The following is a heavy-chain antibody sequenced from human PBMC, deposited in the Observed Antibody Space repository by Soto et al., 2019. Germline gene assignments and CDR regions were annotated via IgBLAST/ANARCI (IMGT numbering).Heavy chain of an antibody. J-gene: IGHJ5*02. CDR2: VNPNSGGT. Sequence: VSCKASGYTFTGYYMHWVRQAPGQGLEWMGWVNPNSGGTNYAQKFQGRVTMTRDTSISTAYMELSRLRSDDTAVYYCASVMWELLHWFDPWGQGTLVTVSS. CDR3: ASVMWELLHWFDP. D-gene: IGHD1-26*01. V-gene: IGHV1-2*02. CDR1: GYTFTGYY.